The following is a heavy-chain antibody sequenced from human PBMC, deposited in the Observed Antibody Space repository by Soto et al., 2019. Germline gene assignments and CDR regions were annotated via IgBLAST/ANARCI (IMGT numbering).Heavy chain of an antibody. CDR2: SYSGGST. CDR1: GLSVSSNY. J-gene: IGHJ6*02. CDR3: ARDPPATRHGMDV. V-gene: IGHV3-53*01. Sequence: GGSMRLSCAASGLSVSSNYMSWVRQAPGKGLEWVSVSYSGGSTYYADSVRGRFTISRDNSKNTLYLQMKSLRAEDTAVYYCARDPPATRHGMDVWGQGTTVTVSS.